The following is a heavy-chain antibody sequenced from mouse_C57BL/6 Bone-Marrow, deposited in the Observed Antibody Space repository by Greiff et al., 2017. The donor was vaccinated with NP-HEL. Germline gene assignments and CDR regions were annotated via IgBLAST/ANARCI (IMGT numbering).Heavy chain of an antibody. CDR1: GYTFTNYW. CDR2: IYPGGGYT. Sequence: QVQLKESGAELVRPGTSVKMSCKASGYTFTNYWIGWAKQRPGHGLEWIGDIYPGGGYTNYNEKFKGKATLTADKSSSTAYMQFSRLTSEDSDIYYCARRTIVAPYAMDYWGQGTSVTVSS. D-gene: IGHD1-1*01. J-gene: IGHJ4*01. V-gene: IGHV1-63*01. CDR3: ARRTIVAPYAMDY.